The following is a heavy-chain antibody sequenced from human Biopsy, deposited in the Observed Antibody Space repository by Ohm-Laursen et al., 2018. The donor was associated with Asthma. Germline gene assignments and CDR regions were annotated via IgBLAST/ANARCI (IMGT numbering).Heavy chain of an antibody. V-gene: IGHV3-11*01. J-gene: IGHJ6*02. D-gene: IGHD6-25*01. Sequence: SLRLSCAAPGFSFSDYYMTWMRQVPGKGLEWVSSISSSGSTTYPAESVKGRFTISRDNAQKSLFLQMGSLRAEDTAIYYCARVFESSEWGPFYHFGLGVWGQGTTVAVSS. CDR3: ARVFESSEWGPFYHFGLGV. CDR2: ISSSGSTT. CDR1: GFSFSDYY.